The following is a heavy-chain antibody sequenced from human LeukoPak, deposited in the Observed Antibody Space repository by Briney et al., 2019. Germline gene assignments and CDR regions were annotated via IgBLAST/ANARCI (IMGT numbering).Heavy chain of an antibody. V-gene: IGHV4-59*01. D-gene: IGHD4-11*01. CDR3: ARTPVSTVTTPDNLDY. Sequence: SETLSLTCTVSGGSISSYDWSWIRQPPGKGLEWMGYIYYSGSSNYNPSLKSRVTIAVDTSKNQFSLKLSSVTAADTAVYYCARTPVSTVTTPDNLDYWGQGTLVTVSS. J-gene: IGHJ4*02. CDR2: IYYSGSS. CDR1: GGSISSYD.